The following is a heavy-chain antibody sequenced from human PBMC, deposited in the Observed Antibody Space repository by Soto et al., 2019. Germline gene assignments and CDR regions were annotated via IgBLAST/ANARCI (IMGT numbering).Heavy chain of an antibody. J-gene: IGHJ4*02. Sequence: SETLSLTCAVYGGSFSGYYWSWIRQPPGKGLEWIGEINHSGSTNYNPSLKSRVTISVDTSKNQFSLKLSSVTAADTAVYYCARLAARLRTRDYWGQGTLVTVSS. V-gene: IGHV4-34*01. D-gene: IGHD6-6*01. CDR3: ARLAARLRTRDY. CDR1: GGSFSGYY. CDR2: INHSGST.